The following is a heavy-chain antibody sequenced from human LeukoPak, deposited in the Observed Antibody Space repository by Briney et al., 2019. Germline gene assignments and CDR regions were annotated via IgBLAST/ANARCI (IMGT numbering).Heavy chain of an antibody. CDR2: ISDSGGST. CDR3: AKDLMGAIDY. Sequence: PGGSLRLSCAASGFTFSSYAMSWVRQVPGKGLGWVSGISDSGGSTYYADSVKGRFTIVRDNSKNTLYVQMNSLRAEDTAVYYCAKDLMGAIDYWGQGTLVTVSS. J-gene: IGHJ4*02. D-gene: IGHD2-8*01. CDR1: GFTFSSYA. V-gene: IGHV3-23*01.